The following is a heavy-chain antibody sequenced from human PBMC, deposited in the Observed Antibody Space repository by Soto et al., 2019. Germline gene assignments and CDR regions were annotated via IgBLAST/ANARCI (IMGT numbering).Heavy chain of an antibody. CDR2: IYYSGST. V-gene: IGHV4-59*01. CDR1: GGSISSYY. J-gene: IGHJ4*02. D-gene: IGHD3-9*01. CDR3: AREGAFDYIHPL. Sequence: PSDTLSLTCTASGGSISSYYWSWIRQPPGKGLEWIGYIYYSGSTNYNPSLKSRVTISLDTSKNQFSLRLSSVTAADTAVYYCAREGAFDYIHPLWGQGTLVTVSS.